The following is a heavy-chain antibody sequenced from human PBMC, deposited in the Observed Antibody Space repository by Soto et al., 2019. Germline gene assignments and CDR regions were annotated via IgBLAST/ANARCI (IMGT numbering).Heavy chain of an antibody. D-gene: IGHD4-17*01. Sequence: QVQLVQSGAEVKKPGSSVKVSCKASADTFNSYSLSWLRQAPGHRLEWMGGITPVFGTADYAQSFEDRLTITADDSTSTVYMELSSLRSDDTAVYYCVRSLEGTTVTNGFDAWGQGALVTVSS. J-gene: IGHJ5*02. CDR1: ADTFNSYS. CDR3: VRSLEGTTVTNGFDA. CDR2: ITPVFGTA. V-gene: IGHV1-69*01.